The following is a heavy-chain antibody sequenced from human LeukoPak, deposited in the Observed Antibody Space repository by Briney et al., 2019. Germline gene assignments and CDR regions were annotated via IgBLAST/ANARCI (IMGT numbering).Heavy chain of an antibody. J-gene: IGHJ4*02. CDR1: GGSISSDRYY. CDR3: ARHIRRSGSYYVYLDY. V-gene: IGHV4-39*01. Sequence: KPSETLSLTCTVSGGSISSDRYYWGWIRQPPGKGLEWIGNVFYSGSTYYNPSLKSRVTISVDTSKNQFSLKLSFVTAADTAMYYCARHIRRSGSYYVYLDYWGQGTLVTVSS. D-gene: IGHD1-26*01. CDR2: VFYSGST.